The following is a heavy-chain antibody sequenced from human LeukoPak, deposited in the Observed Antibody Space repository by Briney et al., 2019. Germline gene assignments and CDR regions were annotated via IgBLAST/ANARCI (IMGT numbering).Heavy chain of an antibody. Sequence: GGSLRLSCAASGFAFSSYSMNWVRQAPGKGLEWVSYISSSSSTIYYADSVKGRFTISRDNSKSTLYLQMNSLRAEDTAVYYCARGPRYCSSTSCSKKAWQYFQHWGQGTLVAVSS. D-gene: IGHD2-2*01. CDR2: ISSSSSTI. J-gene: IGHJ1*01. V-gene: IGHV3-48*01. CDR1: GFAFSSYS. CDR3: ARGPRYCSSTSCSKKAWQYFQH.